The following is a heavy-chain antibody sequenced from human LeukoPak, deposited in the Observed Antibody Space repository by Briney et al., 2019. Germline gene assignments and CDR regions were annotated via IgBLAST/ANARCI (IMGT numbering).Heavy chain of an antibody. CDR3: AHRLREWELDSGVFDY. Sequence: SGPTLVKPTQTLTLTCTFSGFSLSTSGVGVGWICQPPGKALEWLALIYWNDDKRYSPSLKSRLTITKDTSKNQVVLTMTNMDPVDTATYYCAHRLREWELDSGVFDYWGQGTLVTVSS. CDR1: GFSLSTSGVG. J-gene: IGHJ4*02. D-gene: IGHD1-26*01. V-gene: IGHV2-5*01. CDR2: IYWNDDK.